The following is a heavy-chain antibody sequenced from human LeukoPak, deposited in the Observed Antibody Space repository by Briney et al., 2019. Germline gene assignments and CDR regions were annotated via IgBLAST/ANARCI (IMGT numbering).Heavy chain of an antibody. D-gene: IGHD6-13*01. J-gene: IGHJ4*02. V-gene: IGHV3-11*01. CDR3: AKDIAAAGTSIVY. Sequence: PGGSLRLSCGASGFTFSDYYMSWIRQAPGKGLEWVSYISSSGSTIYYADSVKGRFTISRDNAKNSLYLQMNSLRAEDTALYYCAKDIAAAGTSIVYWGQGTLVTVSS. CDR1: GFTFSDYY. CDR2: ISSSGSTI.